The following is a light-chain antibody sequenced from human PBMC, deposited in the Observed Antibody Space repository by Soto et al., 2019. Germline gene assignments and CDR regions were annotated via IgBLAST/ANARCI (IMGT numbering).Light chain of an antibody. J-gene: IGLJ3*02. CDR2: TNN. V-gene: IGLV1-44*01. CDR1: SSNIGSNT. CDR3: AAWDDSLNGWV. Sequence: QSVLTQPPSASGTPGQRVTISCSGSSSNIGSNTVNWYQQLPGTAPKLLIYTNNQRPSGVPDRFSGSKSGTSASLAISGLQSEDDAAYYCAAWDDSLNGWVFGGGTKLTVL.